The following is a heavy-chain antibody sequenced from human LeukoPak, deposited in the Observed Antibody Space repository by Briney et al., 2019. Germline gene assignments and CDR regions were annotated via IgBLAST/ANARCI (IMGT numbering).Heavy chain of an antibody. V-gene: IGHV4-34*01. CDR3: ARGQPPDYGGNSGADAFDI. Sequence: PSETLSLTCTVSGGSISSYYWSWIRQPPGKGLEWIGEINHSGSTNYNPSLKSRVTISVDTSKNQFSLKLSSVTAADTAVYYCARGQPPDYGGNSGADAFDIWGQGTMVTVSS. CDR1: GGSISSYY. J-gene: IGHJ3*02. CDR2: INHSGST. D-gene: IGHD4-23*01.